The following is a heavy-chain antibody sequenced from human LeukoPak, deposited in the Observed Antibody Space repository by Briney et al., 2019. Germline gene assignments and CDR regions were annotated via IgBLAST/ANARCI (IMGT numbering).Heavy chain of an antibody. V-gene: IGHV3-30*02. CDR3: AKGYGESHFDS. CDR1: GFTFRSFG. Sequence: GGSLRLSCAASGFTFRSFGMHLVRQAPGKGLEWVAFIRFDGSNQYYADSVKGRFTISRDNSDNTLFLQMNSLRVDDTAVYFCAKGYGESHFDSWGQGTLVTVSS. D-gene: IGHD4/OR15-4a*01. CDR2: IRFDGSNQ. J-gene: IGHJ4*02.